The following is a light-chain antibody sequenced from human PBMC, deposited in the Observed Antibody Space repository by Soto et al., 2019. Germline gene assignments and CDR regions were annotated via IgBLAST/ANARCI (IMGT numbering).Light chain of an antibody. CDR3: QQYNSFPWT. CDR2: KAS. V-gene: IGKV1-5*03. Sequence: IQMTQSPSTLSGSVGDRVTITCRASQSISSWLAWYQQKGGKAPKLLIYKASSLESGVPSRFSGSGSGTEFTLTISSLQPDDFATYYCQQYNSFPWTIGQGTKVDIK. CDR1: QSISSW. J-gene: IGKJ1*01.